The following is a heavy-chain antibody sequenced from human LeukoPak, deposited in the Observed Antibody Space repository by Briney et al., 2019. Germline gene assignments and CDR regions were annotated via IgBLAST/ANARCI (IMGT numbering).Heavy chain of an antibody. D-gene: IGHD4-17*01. J-gene: IGHJ4*02. CDR1: GGTFSSYT. Sequence: ASVKVSCKASGGTFSSYTISWVRQAPGQGLEWMGRIIPILGIANYAQKFQGRVTITADKSTSTAYMELSSLRSDDTAVYYCARDARPMTTVTTVLYWGQGTLVTVSS. V-gene: IGHV1-69*04. CDR2: IIPILGIA. CDR3: ARDARPMTTVTTVLY.